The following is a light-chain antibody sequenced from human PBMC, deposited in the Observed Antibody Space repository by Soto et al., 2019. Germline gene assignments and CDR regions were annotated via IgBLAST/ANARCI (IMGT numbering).Light chain of an antibody. Sequence: QSVLTQPPSASGTPGQRVTISCSGSSSNIETNDIFWHQQLPGSAPKLLIYSNDQRPSGVPGRFSASKSGTSASLAISGLRAEDEAEYFCATWDDSLSGVVFGGGTKVTVL. V-gene: IGLV1-47*02. CDR3: ATWDDSLSGVV. CDR2: SND. CDR1: SSNIETND. J-gene: IGLJ2*01.